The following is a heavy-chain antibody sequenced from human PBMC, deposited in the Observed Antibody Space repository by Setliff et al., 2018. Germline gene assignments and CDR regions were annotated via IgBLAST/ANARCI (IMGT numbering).Heavy chain of an antibody. CDR3: ARHKSNGSGSYPSLYMGV. D-gene: IGHD3-10*01. CDR2: VSFSGST. Sequence: SETLSLTCNVSGASISRTSYYWGWIRQSPGKGVEWIASVSFSGSTYYNSALKSRATIFAHKSQTHFSLRLTSATAADTAVYYCARHKSNGSGSYPSLYMGVWGKGIMVTVSS. CDR1: GASISRTSYY. V-gene: IGHV4-39*01. J-gene: IGHJ6*03.